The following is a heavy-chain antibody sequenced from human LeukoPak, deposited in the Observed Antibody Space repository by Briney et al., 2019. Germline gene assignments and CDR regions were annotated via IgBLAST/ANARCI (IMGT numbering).Heavy chain of an antibody. J-gene: IGHJ4*02. CDR1: GFTFSSYA. CDR2: ISVSGGST. CDR3: ADGTAPGDY. V-gene: IGHV3-23*01. Sequence: GGSQRLSCAASGFTFSSYAMSWVRQAPGKGLEWASAISVSGGSTYYADSMKGRFTISRDNSKNTLYLQMNSLRAEDTAVYYCADGTAPGDYWGQGTLVTVSS. D-gene: IGHD5-18*01.